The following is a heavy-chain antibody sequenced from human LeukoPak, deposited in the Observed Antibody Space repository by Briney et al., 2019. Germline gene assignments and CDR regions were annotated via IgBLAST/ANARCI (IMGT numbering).Heavy chain of an antibody. J-gene: IGHJ4*02. D-gene: IGHD6-13*01. CDR2: IYYSGRT. Sequence: PSETLSLTCTVSGVSISSSSFYWGWIRQPPGKGLEWFGSIYYSGRTYYNPSLKSRVTISVDTSKNQFPLNLNSVTAADTALYYCARHRGSSGWYHVADWRQRTLLTVSS. CDR3: ARHRGSSGWYHVAD. CDR1: GVSISSSSFY. V-gene: IGHV4-39*01.